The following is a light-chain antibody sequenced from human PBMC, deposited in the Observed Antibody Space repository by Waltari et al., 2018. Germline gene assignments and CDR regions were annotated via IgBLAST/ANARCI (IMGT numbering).Light chain of an antibody. Sequence: SASHGLTKRYLAWNQQKPGRAPRLLIYGASSRASGIPDRFSGSGSWTDFTLTISRLEPEDFAVYYCQQYGSSVLYTFDQGTKLEIK. V-gene: IGKV3-20*01. CDR3: QQYGSSVLYT. CDR1: HGLTKRY. J-gene: IGKJ2*01. CDR2: GAS.